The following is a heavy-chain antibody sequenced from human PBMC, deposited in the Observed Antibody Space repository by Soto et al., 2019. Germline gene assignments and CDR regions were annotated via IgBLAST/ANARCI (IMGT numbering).Heavy chain of an antibody. CDR3: ARDPETTLIGVIVSRFDP. D-gene: IGHD3-22*01. CDR1: GYTFTSYG. V-gene: IGHV1-18*01. Sequence: ASVKVSCKASGYTFTSYGISWVRQAPGQGLEWMGWISGYNGKTNYAQSLLGRVTMTTDTSTSTAYMELRSLRSDDTALYYCARDPETTLIGVIVSRFDPWGQGTLVTVSS. CDR2: ISGYNGKT. J-gene: IGHJ5*02.